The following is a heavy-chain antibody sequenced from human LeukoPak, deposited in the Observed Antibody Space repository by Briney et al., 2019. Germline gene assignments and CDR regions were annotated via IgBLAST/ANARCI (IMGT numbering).Heavy chain of an antibody. CDR1: GFTFSSYS. J-gene: IGHJ6*04. CDR3: ARDRLVRPRAVTDV. Sequence: GGSLRLSCAASGFTFSSYSMNWVRQAPGKGLEWVSSISSSSSYIYYADSVKGRFTISRDNAKNSLYLQMNSLRAEDTAVYYCARDRLVRPRAVTDVWGKGTTVTVSS. D-gene: IGHD6-6*01. V-gene: IGHV3-21*01. CDR2: ISSSSSYI.